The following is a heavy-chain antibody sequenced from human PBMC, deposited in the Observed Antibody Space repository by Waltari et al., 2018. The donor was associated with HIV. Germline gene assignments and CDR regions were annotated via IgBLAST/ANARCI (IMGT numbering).Heavy chain of an antibody. CDR1: GITFSTAW. D-gene: IGHD2-2*03. J-gene: IGHJ4*02. CDR2: IKTQADGETT. V-gene: IGHV3-15*01. CDR3: TTWMY. Sequence: EVQLVQSGGGLVKPGGSLRLSCAASGITFSTAWMSWVRQAPGKGLEWVGRIKTQADGETTDYAAPVQGRFTVSRDDARNTVYLQIDSLKTDDTAMYYCTTWMYWGPGTRVTVSS.